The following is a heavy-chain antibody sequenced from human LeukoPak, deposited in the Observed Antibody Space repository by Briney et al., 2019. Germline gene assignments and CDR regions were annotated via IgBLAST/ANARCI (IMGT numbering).Heavy chain of an antibody. D-gene: IGHD2-2*01. V-gene: IGHV3-20*04. CDR2: INWSGGST. J-gene: IGHJ4*02. Sequence: PGGSLRLSCTASGFTFDKYGMSWVRHAPGKGLEWVSCINWSGGSTGYADPMKGRFTISRDNAKTSLYLQMNSLRAEDTAFYYCARAPITSPFYFDYWGQGTLVTVSS. CDR1: GFTFDKYG. CDR3: ARAPITSPFYFDY.